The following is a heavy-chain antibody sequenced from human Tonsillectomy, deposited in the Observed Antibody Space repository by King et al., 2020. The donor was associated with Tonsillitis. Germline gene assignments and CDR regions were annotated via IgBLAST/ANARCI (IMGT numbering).Heavy chain of an antibody. J-gene: IGHJ6*02. Sequence: DVQLVESGGGLVQPGGSLRLSCAASGFTFSSYWMSWVRQAPGKGLEWVANIKQDGSEKYYVDYVKGRFTISRDNAKNSLYLQINSLRAEDTAVYYCVRLTARWGSSCWYPTFYYYGMDVCGQGATVTVSS. V-gene: IGHV3-7*01. CDR2: IKQDGSEK. D-gene: IGHD6-19*01. CDR1: GFTFSSYW. CDR3: VRLTARWGSSCWYPTFYYYGMDV.